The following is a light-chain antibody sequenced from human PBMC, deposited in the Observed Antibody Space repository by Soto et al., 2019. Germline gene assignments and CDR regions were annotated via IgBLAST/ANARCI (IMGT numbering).Light chain of an antibody. CDR3: QQYGSSRWT. CDR2: GTS. J-gene: IGKJ1*01. V-gene: IGKV3-20*01. CDR1: QSVSSSN. Sequence: EIVLTQSAGTLSFSPGERSTLSCRASQSVSSSNLAWYQQKPGQAPRLLMYGTSSRATGIPDRFSGSGSGTDFTLTISRLAPEDFAVYYCQQYGSSRWTLGQGTKVDIK.